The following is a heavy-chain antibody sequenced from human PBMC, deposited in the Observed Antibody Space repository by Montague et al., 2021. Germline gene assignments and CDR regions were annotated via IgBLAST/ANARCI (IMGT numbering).Heavy chain of an antibody. D-gene: IGHD3-9*01. CDR3: ARGRNHDILGNQVDY. CDR1: GFNFGDYA. J-gene: IGHJ4*02. Sequence: SLRLSCATSGFNFGDYATTWVRQAPGKGLEWVGFIKRKANGGTTEYAASVKGRFTISRDDSKSIAYLQMSSLKTEDTAVYYCARGRNHDILGNQVDYWGQGTLVTVSS. V-gene: IGHV3-49*04. CDR2: IKRKANGGTT.